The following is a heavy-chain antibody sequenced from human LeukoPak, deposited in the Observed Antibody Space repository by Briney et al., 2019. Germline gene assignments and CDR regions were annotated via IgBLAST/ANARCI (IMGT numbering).Heavy chain of an antibody. CDR2: IYYSGST. CDR1: GGSISSYY. D-gene: IGHD5-24*01. V-gene: IGHV4-59*01. Sequence: SSETLSLTCTVSGGSISSYYWSWIRQPPGKGLEWIGYIYYSGSTNYNPSLKSRVTISVDTSKNQFSLKLSSVTAADTAMYYCARAVEMATMDIWGQGTMVTVSS. J-gene: IGHJ3*02. CDR3: ARAVEMATMDI.